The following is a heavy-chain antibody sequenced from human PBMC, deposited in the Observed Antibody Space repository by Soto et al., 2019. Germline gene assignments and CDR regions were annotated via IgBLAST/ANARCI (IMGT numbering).Heavy chain of an antibody. V-gene: IGHV3-74*01. CDR1: VFTFRSYW. Sequence: PVGSLRLSCGSSVFTFRSYWMHCVRQSPGKGLVWVSRINSDGTTTDYADSVKGRFTISRDNAKNTLFLQMKSLRAEDTAVYYCARDRDTLRKGHGTVDEGIDSWGQGTTVNVSS. CDR2: INSDGTTT. CDR3: ARDRDTLRKGHGTVDEGIDS. J-gene: IGHJ6*02. D-gene: IGHD3-3*01.